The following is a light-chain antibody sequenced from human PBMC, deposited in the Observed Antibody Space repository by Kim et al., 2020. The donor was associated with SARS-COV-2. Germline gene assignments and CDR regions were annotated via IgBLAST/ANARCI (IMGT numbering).Light chain of an antibody. J-gene: IGKJ4*01. CDR3: QQRIKWPLT. CDR2: DAS. Sequence: EVVLTQSPVIVSLSPGERATLSCKASQSLSNKLAWYQQKPGQAPRLLIYDASNRATGVPARFSGSGSGTDFTLTISSLEPEDFVFYYCQQRIKWPLTFGGGTKVDIK. V-gene: IGKV3-11*01. CDR1: QSLSNK.